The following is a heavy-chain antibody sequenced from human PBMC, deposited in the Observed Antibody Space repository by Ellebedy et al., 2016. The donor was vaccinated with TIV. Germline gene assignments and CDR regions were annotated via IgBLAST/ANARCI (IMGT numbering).Heavy chain of an antibody. V-gene: IGHV3-9*01. J-gene: IGHJ4*02. CDR3: ARARIYGPFDY. CDR2: ISWNSGKI. Sequence: SLKISCAASGFTFDDYGMHWVRQAPGKGLEWVSGISWNSGKIGYADSVKGRFTISRDNAKNSLYLQMNSLRVEDTALYYCARARIYGPFDYWGQGILVTVSS. CDR1: GFTFDDYG. D-gene: IGHD2/OR15-2a*01.